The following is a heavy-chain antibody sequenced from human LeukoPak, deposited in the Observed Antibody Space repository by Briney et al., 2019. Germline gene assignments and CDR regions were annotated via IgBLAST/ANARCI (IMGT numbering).Heavy chain of an antibody. Sequence: SETLSLTCAVYGGSFSGYYWSWIRQPPGKGLEWIGENNHSGSTNYNPSLKSRVTTSVDTSKNQFSLKLSSVTAADTAVYYCARESFSSGWYLPRPYYFDYWGQGTLVTVSS. CDR3: ARESFSSGWYLPRPYYFDY. V-gene: IGHV4-34*01. D-gene: IGHD6-19*01. CDR2: NNHSGST. CDR1: GGSFSGYY. J-gene: IGHJ4*02.